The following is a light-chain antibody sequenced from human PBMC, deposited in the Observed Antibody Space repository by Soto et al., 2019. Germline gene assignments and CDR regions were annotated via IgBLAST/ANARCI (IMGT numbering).Light chain of an antibody. V-gene: IGKV3-15*01. CDR1: QSVSSK. Sequence: EIVMTQSTATLSVSPGERATLSCRASQSVSSKLAWYQQKPGQGPRLLIYGASTRATGIPARFSGSGSGTEFTRTISSLQSEDFAVYYCQHYSTWLWTFGQGTKVEIK. CDR2: GAS. CDR3: QHYSTWLWT. J-gene: IGKJ1*01.